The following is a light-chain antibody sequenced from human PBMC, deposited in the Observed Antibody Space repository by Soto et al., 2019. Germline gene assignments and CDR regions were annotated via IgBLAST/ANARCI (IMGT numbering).Light chain of an antibody. V-gene: IGKV1-13*02. Sequence: AIQLTQSPSSLSASVGDRVTITCRGSQGISSALAWYQQKPGKAPKLLIYDASSLESGVPSRFSGSGSGTDFTLTISSLQPEDFATYYCQQFNSYPLMYTFGQGTKLEIK. CDR3: QQFNSYPLMYT. J-gene: IGKJ2*01. CDR1: QGISSA. CDR2: DAS.